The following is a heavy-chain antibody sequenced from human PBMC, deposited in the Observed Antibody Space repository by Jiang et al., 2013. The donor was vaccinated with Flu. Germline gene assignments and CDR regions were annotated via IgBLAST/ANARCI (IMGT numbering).Heavy chain of an antibody. V-gene: IGHV4-39*07. CDR2: IYYSGST. J-gene: IGHJ5*02. CDR1: GGSISNTNYW. Sequence: GSGLVKPSETLSLTCTVSGGSISNTNYWWGWIRQSTGKGLEWIGTIYYSGSTSYDPSLKSRVTISVDTSKNQFSLKVSSVTAADTAVYYCARHYRGATTWFDPWGQGTLVTVSS. D-gene: IGHD1-26*01. CDR3: ARHYRGATTWFDP.